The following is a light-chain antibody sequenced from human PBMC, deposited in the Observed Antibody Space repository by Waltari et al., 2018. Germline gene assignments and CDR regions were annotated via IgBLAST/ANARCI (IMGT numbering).Light chain of an antibody. J-gene: IGLJ2*01. Sequence: QSALTQPSSVSASPGESITISCTATSSDVGDLNSVSWYQQHPGKAPKFMIYDVSNRPSGLHHRFAGSKSVNTASLTISGLQAEDEAVYYCSSFTTSSTLLFGGGTKLTVL. CDR1: SSDVGDLNS. V-gene: IGLV2-14*03. CDR2: DVS. CDR3: SSFTTSSTLL.